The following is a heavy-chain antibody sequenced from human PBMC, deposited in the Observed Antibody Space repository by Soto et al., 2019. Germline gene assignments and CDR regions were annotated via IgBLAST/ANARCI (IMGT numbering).Heavy chain of an antibody. V-gene: IGHV1-69*02. CDR3: AKQRGYSSYDLDY. CDR1: GGTFSSYT. D-gene: IGHD5-12*01. J-gene: IGHJ4*02. CDR2: IIPILGIA. Sequence: ASVKVSCKASGGTFSSYTISWVRQAPGQGLEWMGRIIPILGIANYAQKFQGRVTITADKSTSTAYMELSSLRSEDTAVYYCAKQRGYSSYDLDYWGQGTLVTVSS.